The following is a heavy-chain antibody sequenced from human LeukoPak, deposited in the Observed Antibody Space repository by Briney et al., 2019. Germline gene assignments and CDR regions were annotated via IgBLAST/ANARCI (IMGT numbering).Heavy chain of an antibody. J-gene: IGHJ4*02. CDR1: GASVSSGGYY. CDR2: IYYTGRA. CDR3: ARASPSYYYDDRGPGSYFDF. V-gene: IGHV4-31*03. Sequence: MPSETLSLTCTVSGASVSSGGYYWSWIRQHPGKGLEWIGFIYYTGRAHHTPSLKSRVTISSDTSKNQFSLNLSSVTAADTAVYYCARASPSYYYDDRGPGSYFDFWGQGTLVPVSS. D-gene: IGHD3-22*01.